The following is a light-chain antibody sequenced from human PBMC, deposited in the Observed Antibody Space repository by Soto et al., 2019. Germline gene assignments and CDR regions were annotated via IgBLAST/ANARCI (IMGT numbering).Light chain of an antibody. J-gene: IGLJ1*01. CDR3: QSYDSSVEV. Sequence: QPVLTQPPSVSGAPGQRVTISCTGSSSNIGAGYDVHWYQQLPGTAPKLLIYGNSNRPSGVTARFSGSKSGTSASLAITGLQAEDEADYYCQSYDSSVEVLGTGTKVTVL. V-gene: IGLV1-40*01. CDR1: SSNIGAGYD. CDR2: GNS.